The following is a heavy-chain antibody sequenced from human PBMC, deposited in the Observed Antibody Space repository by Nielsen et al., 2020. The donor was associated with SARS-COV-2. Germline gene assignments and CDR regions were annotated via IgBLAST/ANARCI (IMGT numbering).Heavy chain of an antibody. D-gene: IGHD6-6*01. V-gene: IGHV3-23*03. J-gene: IGHJ4*02. CDR2: IYSGANST. Sequence: GESLKISCAASGFAFSSYAMTWVRQAPGKGLEWVSIIYSGANSTYYADSVKGRFTLSRDNSKNTLYLQMNSLRAEDTGVYYCVKAGFAARFLNYWGQGTLVTVSS. CDR1: GFAFSSYA. CDR3: VKAGFAARFLNY.